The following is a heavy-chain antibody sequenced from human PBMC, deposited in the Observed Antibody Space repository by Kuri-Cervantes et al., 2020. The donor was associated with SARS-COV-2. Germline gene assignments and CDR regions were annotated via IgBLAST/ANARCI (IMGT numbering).Heavy chain of an antibody. CDR2: ISYDGSNK. J-gene: IGHJ4*02. CDR1: GFTFSSYA. Sequence: GESLKISCAASGFTFSSYAMHWVRRAPGKGLEWVAVISYDGSNKYYADSVKGRFTISRDNSKNSLYLQMNSLKAEDTAVYYCARGVGYGDYTFDYWGQGTLVTVSS. V-gene: IGHV3-30-3*01. CDR3: ARGVGYGDYTFDY. D-gene: IGHD4-17*01.